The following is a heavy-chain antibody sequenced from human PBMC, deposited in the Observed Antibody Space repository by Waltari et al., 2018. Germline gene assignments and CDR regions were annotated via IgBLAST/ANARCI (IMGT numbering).Heavy chain of an antibody. CDR1: GCSITSNRHY. D-gene: IGHD1-1*01. V-gene: IGHV4-39*01. CDR2: MSYSGAT. CDR3: ATYIGASVGTAAFDV. Sequence: QLQLQESGPGLVKPSETLSLTCSVSGCSITSNRHYWGWIRQPPGQGLEWIGTMSYSGATYSSPSLKSRVTISRDTSKNQLSLKLGSVTAADTAIYYCATYIGASVGTAAFDVWGQGTMVSVSS. J-gene: IGHJ3*01.